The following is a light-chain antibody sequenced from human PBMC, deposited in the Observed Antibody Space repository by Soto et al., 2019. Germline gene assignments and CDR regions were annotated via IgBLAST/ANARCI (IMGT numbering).Light chain of an antibody. CDR2: AAS. J-gene: IGKJ3*01. CDR1: QGISSY. V-gene: IGKV1-9*01. CDR3: QQLNSYPHT. Sequence: DIQLTQSPSFLSASVGDRVTITCRASQGISSYLAWYQQKPGKAPKLLIYAASTLQSGVPSRFSGSGSGTEFTLTISLLPPEYFATYYCQQLNSYPHTFGPGTKVDIK.